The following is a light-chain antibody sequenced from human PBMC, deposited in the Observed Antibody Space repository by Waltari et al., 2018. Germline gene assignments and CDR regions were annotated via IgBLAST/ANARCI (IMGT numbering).Light chain of an antibody. CDR1: QSIDSW. J-gene: IGKJ1*01. V-gene: IGKV1-5*01. Sequence: DIQMTQSPSTLSASVGDRVTITCRASQSIDSWLAWNQQKPGKAPKLLIYDASSLERGVPSRFSGSGSGTEFTLTISSLQPDDFATYYCQQYNSDSQNFGQGTKVEIK. CDR3: QQYNSDSQN. CDR2: DAS.